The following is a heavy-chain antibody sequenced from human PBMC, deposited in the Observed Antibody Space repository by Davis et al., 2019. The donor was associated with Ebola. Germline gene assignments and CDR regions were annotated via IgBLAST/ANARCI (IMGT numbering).Heavy chain of an antibody. CDR1: GHTFAGYY. CDR2: INPNGGGT. CDR3: ARGGLGSGLNMLRYFRH. D-gene: IGHD6-25*01. V-gene: IGHV1-2*06. Sequence: ASVKVSCKSSGHTFAGYYMHWVRQAPGQGLEWVGRINPNGGGTKYAQKFQGRVTMTWDTSTSTAYMEMRGLGSGDTAVYYCARGGLGSGLNMLRYFRHWGQGTLVTVSS. J-gene: IGHJ1*01.